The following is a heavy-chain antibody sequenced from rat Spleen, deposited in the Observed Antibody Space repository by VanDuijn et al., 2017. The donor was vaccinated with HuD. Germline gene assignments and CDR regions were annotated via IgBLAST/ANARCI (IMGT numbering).Heavy chain of an antibody. V-gene: IGHV2-45*01. J-gene: IGHJ2*01. Sequence: QVQLMESGPGLVQPSETLSLTCTVSGFSLTSYNVHWVRQPPGKGLEWMGVMWGGGSTDYNSALKSRLSISRDTSKSQVFLKMNSLQTEDTATYYCAREPFDYWGQGVMVTVSS. CDR1: GFSLTSYN. CDR2: MWGGGST. CDR3: AREPFDY.